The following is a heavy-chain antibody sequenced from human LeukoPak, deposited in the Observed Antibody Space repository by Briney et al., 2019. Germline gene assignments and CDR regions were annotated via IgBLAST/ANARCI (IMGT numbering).Heavy chain of an antibody. CDR3: ARDPSNTSGWYQYFDA. Sequence: GASVRVSCKASGYTFTHHGIAWIRQAPGQGLEWLGLISCYNGDTIYAQKFQGRVTLTTEKSTSTVYMELRSLTSDDTAVYYCARDPSNTSGWYQYFDAWGRGTLVSVSS. CDR2: ISCYNGDT. D-gene: IGHD6-19*01. V-gene: IGHV1-18*01. CDR1: GYTFTHHG. J-gene: IGHJ2*01.